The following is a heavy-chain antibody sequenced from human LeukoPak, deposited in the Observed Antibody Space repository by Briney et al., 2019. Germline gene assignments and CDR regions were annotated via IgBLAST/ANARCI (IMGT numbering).Heavy chain of an antibody. CDR1: GFTFSSYA. V-gene: IGHV3-66*01. CDR2: IYSGGST. CDR3: ARSLRTDWFFDL. J-gene: IGHJ2*01. Sequence: GGSLRLSCAASGFTFSSYAMSWVRQAPGKGLEWVSVIYSGGSTYYADSVKGRFTISRDTSKNTLDLQMNSLRAEDTAVYYCARSLRTDWFFDLWGRGTLVTVSS. D-gene: IGHD5/OR15-5a*01.